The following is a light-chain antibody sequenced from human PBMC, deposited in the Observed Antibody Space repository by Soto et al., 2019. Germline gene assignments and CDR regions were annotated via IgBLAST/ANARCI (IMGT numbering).Light chain of an antibody. CDR2: DAS. CDR3: QQSATLPMR. J-gene: IGKJ1*01. CDR1: QSVSSY. V-gene: IGKV3-11*01. Sequence: EKMLKQSPGNLSPPRGERGTLSCMASQSVSSYLAWYQQKPGQAPRLLIYDASKRATGIPARFSGSGFGTDYTLTISRLEPEDFALYYCQQSATLPMRFAQGTKVDNK.